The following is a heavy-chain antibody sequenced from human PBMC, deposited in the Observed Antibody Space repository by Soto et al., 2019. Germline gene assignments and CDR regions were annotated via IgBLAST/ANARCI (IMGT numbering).Heavy chain of an antibody. CDR1: GFTFSSYA. V-gene: IGHV3-30-3*01. Sequence: GGSLRLSCAASGFTFSSYAMHWVRQAPGKGLEWVAGISYDGSNTYYADSVKGRFTISKDISRNSLSLQLDSLGVEDTAVYFCVKDDGGYPSTAPHWGQGTLVTVSS. D-gene: IGHD3-22*01. CDR3: VKDDGGYPSTAPH. J-gene: IGHJ4*02. CDR2: ISYDGSNT.